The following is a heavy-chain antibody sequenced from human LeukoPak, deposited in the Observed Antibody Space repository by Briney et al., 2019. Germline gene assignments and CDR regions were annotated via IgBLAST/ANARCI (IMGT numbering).Heavy chain of an antibody. CDR2: IIPINSSA. CDR1: GGSFSTYA. CDR3: ARGREEGAGNAVTYYYFMDV. J-gene: IGHJ6*03. V-gene: IGHV1-69*01. Sequence: ASVSVSCKASGGSFSTYAISWVRQAPGQGLEWMGGIIPINSSANYAQRFQGRVTMTAEESTKTAYMELRSLRSEDTAVYYCARGREEGAGNAVTYYYFMDVWGQGTTVTVSS. D-gene: IGHD4-23*01.